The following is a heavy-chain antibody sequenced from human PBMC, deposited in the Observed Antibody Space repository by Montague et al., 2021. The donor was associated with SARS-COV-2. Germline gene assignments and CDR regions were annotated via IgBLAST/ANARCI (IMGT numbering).Heavy chain of an antibody. CDR3: ARSLYDILTGYYLPFDY. CDR2: IDWDDNK. Sequence: PPLVKPTQTLTLTCTFSGFSLSTSGMCVSWVRQPPGKALEWLALIDWDDNKFYSTSLKTRLTISKDTPKNQVVLTMTNVDPVDTATYYCARSLYDILTGYYLPFDYWGQGTLVTVSS. V-gene: IGHV2-70*20. CDR1: GFSLSTSGMC. J-gene: IGHJ4*02. D-gene: IGHD3-9*01.